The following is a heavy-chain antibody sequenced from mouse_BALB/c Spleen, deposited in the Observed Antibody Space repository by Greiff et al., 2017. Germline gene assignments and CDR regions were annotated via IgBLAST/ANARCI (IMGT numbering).Heavy chain of an antibody. CDR2: INPYNGDT. J-gene: IGHJ2*01. Sequence: EVKLVESGPELVKPGASVKISCKASGYSFTGYFMNWVKQSHGKSLEWIGRINPYNGDTFYNQKFKGKATLTVDKSSSTAHMELLSLTSEDSAVYYCGKGPTYGSSYVSDYWGQGTTLTVSS. CDR3: GKGPTYGSSYVSDY. V-gene: IGHV1-37*01. D-gene: IGHD1-1*01. CDR1: GYSFTGYF.